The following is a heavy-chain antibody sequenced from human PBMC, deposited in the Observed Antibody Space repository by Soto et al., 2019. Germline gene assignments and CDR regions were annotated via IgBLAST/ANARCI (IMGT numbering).Heavy chain of an antibody. D-gene: IGHD3-3*01. Sequence: EVQLVESGGGLVQPGRSLRLSCAASGFTFDDYAMHWVRQAPGKGLEWVSGISWNSGSIGYADSVKGRFTISRDNAKNSLYLQMNSLRAEDTDLYYCAKDTSYDFWSGPTHWFDPWGQGTLVTVSS. CDR1: GFTFDDYA. V-gene: IGHV3-9*01. CDR2: ISWNSGSI. CDR3: AKDTSYDFWSGPTHWFDP. J-gene: IGHJ5*02.